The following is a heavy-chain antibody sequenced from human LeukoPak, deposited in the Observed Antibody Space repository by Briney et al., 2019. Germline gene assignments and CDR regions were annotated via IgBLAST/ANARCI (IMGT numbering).Heavy chain of an antibody. V-gene: IGHV3-30-3*01. CDR1: GFTFSSYA. J-gene: IGHJ3*02. CDR3: ARGTVAAAGRGAFDI. CDR2: ISYDGSNK. Sequence: GGSLRLSCAASGFTFSSYAMHWVRQAPGKGLEWVAVISYDGSNKYYADSVKGRFTISRDNSKNTLYLQMNSLRAEDTAVYYCARGTVAAAGRGAFDIWGQGTMVTVSS. D-gene: IGHD6-13*01.